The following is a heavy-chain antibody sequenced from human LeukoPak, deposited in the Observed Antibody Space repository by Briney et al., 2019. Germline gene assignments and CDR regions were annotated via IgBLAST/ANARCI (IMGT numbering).Heavy chain of an antibody. CDR2: ISPYNGDT. D-gene: IGHD3/OR15-3a*01. V-gene: IGHV1-18*01. J-gene: IGHJ2*01. CDR3: ARVGLGIGWYSDL. Sequence: ASVKVSCKTSGYDSTSHGIFWVRQAPGQGLEWMGWISPYNGDTKVGQTFQGRVTMTTDTPTTTAYMELRRLRFDDTAVYYCARVGLGIGWYSDLWGRGTLVTVFS. CDR1: GYDSTSHG.